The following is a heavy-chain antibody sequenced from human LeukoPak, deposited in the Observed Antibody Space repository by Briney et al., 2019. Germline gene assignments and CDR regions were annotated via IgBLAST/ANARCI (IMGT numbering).Heavy chain of an antibody. CDR1: GFTFSSYA. V-gene: IGHV3-30-3*01. CDR3: ARDKIVVIPAAPHWFDP. J-gene: IGHJ5*02. Sequence: GGSLRLSCAASGFTFSSYAMSWVRQAPGKGLEWVAMISYDGSNKYYADSVKGRFTISRDNSKNTLFLQMNSLRAEDTAVYYCARDKIVVIPAAPHWFDPWGQGTLVTVSS. CDR2: ISYDGSNK. D-gene: IGHD2-2*01.